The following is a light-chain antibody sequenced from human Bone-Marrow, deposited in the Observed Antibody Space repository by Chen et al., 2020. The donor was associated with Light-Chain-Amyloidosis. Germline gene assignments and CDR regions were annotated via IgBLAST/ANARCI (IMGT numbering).Light chain of an antibody. CDR2: GAS. CDR3: QQYSNWPPYT. Sequence: EIVMTQSPATLSVSPGERATLSCRASQSVSSNLAWYQQKPGQAPRLLIYGASTRATGIPARFSGTGSGTEFTLSISSLQSEDFAAYYCQQYSNWPPYTFGQGTKLEIK. J-gene: IGKJ2*01. V-gene: IGKV3-15*01. CDR1: QSVSSN.